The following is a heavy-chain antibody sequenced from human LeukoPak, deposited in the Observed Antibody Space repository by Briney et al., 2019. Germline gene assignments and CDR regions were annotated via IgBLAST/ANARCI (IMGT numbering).Heavy chain of an antibody. V-gene: IGHV3-30-3*01. CDR1: GFTFSSYA. CDR2: ISYDGSNK. J-gene: IGHJ4*02. Sequence: GGSLRLSCAASGFTFSSYAMHWVRQAPGKGLEWVAVISYDGSNKYYADSVKGRFTISRDNSKNTLYLQMNSLRAEDTAVYYCARDEWYCSGGSCYSYFDYWGQGTLVTVSS. CDR3: ARDEWYCSGGSCYSYFDY. D-gene: IGHD2-15*01.